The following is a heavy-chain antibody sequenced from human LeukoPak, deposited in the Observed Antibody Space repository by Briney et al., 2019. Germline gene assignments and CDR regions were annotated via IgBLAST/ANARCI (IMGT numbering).Heavy chain of an antibody. Sequence: GESLKISCKGSGYSFTSYWIGWVRQMPGKGLEWMGIIYPGDSDTIYSPSFQGQVTISADKSISTAYLQWSSLKASDTAMYYCARRGPAARPYYYYGMDVWGQGTTVTVSS. CDR2: IYPGDSDT. CDR3: ARRGPAARPYYYYGMDV. CDR1: GYSFTSYW. D-gene: IGHD3-16*01. J-gene: IGHJ6*02. V-gene: IGHV5-51*01.